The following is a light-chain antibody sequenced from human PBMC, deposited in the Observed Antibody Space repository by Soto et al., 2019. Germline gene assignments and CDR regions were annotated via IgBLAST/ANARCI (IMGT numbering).Light chain of an antibody. CDR2: DAS. CDR1: QSVSSY. Sequence: EIVLTQSPATLSLSPGERATLSCRASQSVSSYLAWYQQKPGQAPRLLIYDASNRATGIPARFSGSGSGTDFPLPISSQEPEDLAVYYCQQRSNWPPLTFGGGTKVEIK. J-gene: IGKJ4*01. V-gene: IGKV3-11*01. CDR3: QQRSNWPPLT.